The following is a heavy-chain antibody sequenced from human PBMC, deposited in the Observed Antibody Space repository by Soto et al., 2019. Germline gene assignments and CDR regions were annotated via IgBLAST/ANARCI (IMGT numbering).Heavy chain of an antibody. CDR1: GFTFSSYS. CDR2: IGCSSGTI. V-gene: IGHV3-48*02. CDR3: ARERQNYYDSSGHDY. Sequence: GGSLRLSCAASGFTFSSYSMNWVRQAPGKGLEWVSYIGCSSGTIYYADPVKGRFTISRDNAKNSLYLQMNSLRDEDTAVYYCARERQNYYDSSGHDYWGQGTLVTVSS. D-gene: IGHD3-22*01. J-gene: IGHJ4*02.